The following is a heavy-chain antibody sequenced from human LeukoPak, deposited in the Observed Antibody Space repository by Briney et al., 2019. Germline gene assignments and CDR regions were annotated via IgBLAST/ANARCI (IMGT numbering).Heavy chain of an antibody. Sequence: SETLSLTCTVSGGSISSYYWSWIRQPAGKGLEWIGRIYTSGSTNYNPSLKSRVTISVDTSKNQFSLKLSSVTAADTAVYYCARHIGYYGSGSYYIDYWGQGTLVTVSS. CDR1: GGSISSYY. CDR2: IYTSGST. CDR3: ARHIGYYGSGSYYIDY. V-gene: IGHV4-4*07. D-gene: IGHD3-10*01. J-gene: IGHJ4*02.